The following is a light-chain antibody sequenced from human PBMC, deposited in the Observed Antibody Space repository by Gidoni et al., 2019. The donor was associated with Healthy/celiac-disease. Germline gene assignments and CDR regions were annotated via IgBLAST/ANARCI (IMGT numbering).Light chain of an antibody. CDR3: QQYSKEGWT. CDR2: GAS. J-gene: IGKJ1*01. Sequence: EIVMTQSPATLSVSPGERATLPCRASQSVSSNLAWYQQKPGQAPRLLIYGASTRVTGIPARFSGSGSGTEFTLTISSLQSEDFAVYYCQQYSKEGWTFGQGTKVEIK. V-gene: IGKV3-15*01. CDR1: QSVSSN.